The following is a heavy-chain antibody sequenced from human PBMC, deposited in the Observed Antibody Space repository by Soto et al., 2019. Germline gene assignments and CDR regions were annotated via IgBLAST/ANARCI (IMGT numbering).Heavy chain of an antibody. CDR3: ARDIAIFGVALTYYYYGMDV. CDR2: IIPIFGTA. J-gene: IGHJ6*02. V-gene: IGHV1-69*13. D-gene: IGHD3-3*01. CDR1: GGTLSSYA. Sequence: SVKVSCKASGGTLSSYAISWVRQAPGQGLEWMGGIIPIFGTANYAQKFQGRVTITADESTSTAYMELSSLRSEDTAVYYCARDIAIFGVALTYYYYGMDVWGQGTTVTVSS.